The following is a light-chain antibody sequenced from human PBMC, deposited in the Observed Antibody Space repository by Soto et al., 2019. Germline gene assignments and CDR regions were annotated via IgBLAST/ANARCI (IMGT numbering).Light chain of an antibody. CDR2: GAS. J-gene: IGKJ1*01. CDR1: QSVSSSS. CDR3: QQYGSSPRT. Sequence: EIVLTQSPGTLSLSPGERATLSCRASQSVSSSSLAWYQQKPGQAPRLLIYGASSRATGIPDRFSGSGSGTEFTLTINRLEPEDFAVYYCQQYGSSPRTFGQGTKVEIK. V-gene: IGKV3-20*01.